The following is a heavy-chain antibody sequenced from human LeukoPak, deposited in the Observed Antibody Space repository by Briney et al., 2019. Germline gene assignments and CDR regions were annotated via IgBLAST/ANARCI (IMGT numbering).Heavy chain of an antibody. CDR1: GFTFSRYG. J-gene: IGHJ4*02. V-gene: IGHV3-30*18. D-gene: IGHD6-19*01. CDR3: AKGESSGS. Sequence: GGSRRLSCAASGFTFSRYGMHWGRQAPGKGLEWVAVISYDGSNKYYADSVKGRFTISRDNSKNTLYLQMNSLRAEDTAVYYCAKGESSGSWGQGTLVTVSS. CDR2: ISYDGSNK.